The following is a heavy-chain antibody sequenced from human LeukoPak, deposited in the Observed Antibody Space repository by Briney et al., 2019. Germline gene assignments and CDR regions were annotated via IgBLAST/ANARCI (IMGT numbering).Heavy chain of an antibody. CDR1: GYTFTDYY. D-gene: IGHD3-22*01. CDR2: LSPNNGGT. Sequence: ASVKVSCKASGYTFTDYYIHWVRQAPAQGLKWMGWLSPNNGGTSFEQKLQDRVAMARDTSISTAYLELTRRRLDDTAVYYCERHVTSFNSSAYYTWWGGWRHNGMDVWGEGTTMTVSS. J-gene: IGHJ6*01. CDR3: ERHVTSFNSSAYYTWWGGWRHNGMDV. V-gene: IGHV1-2*02.